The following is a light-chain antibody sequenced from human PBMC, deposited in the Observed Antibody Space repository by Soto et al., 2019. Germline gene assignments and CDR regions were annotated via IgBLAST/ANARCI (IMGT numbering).Light chain of an antibody. V-gene: IGLV2-14*01. Sequence: QSVLTQPASVSGSPGQSITISCTGTSSDVGAYNYVSWYQHHPGKAPKLMIYEVSDRPSGVSNRFSGSKSGNTASLTISGLQAEDGADYYCSSYRSSSTSYVFGTGTKVTVL. CDR3: SSYRSSSTSYV. CDR1: SSDVGAYNY. J-gene: IGLJ1*01. CDR2: EVS.